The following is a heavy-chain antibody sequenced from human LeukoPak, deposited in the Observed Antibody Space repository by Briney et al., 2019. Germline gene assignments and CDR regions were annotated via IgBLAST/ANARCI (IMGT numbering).Heavy chain of an antibody. CDR1: GFTFSSYW. Sequence: GGSLRLSCAASGFTFSSYWMHWVRQAPGKGLVWVSRSEGDDSTTTYAESVKGRFAVSRDTAKNTLYLQMNSLRVEDTAVYYCAKSDWLDTWGQGTLVTVSP. CDR2: SEGDDSTT. CDR3: AKSDWLDT. J-gene: IGHJ5*02. V-gene: IGHV3-74*03.